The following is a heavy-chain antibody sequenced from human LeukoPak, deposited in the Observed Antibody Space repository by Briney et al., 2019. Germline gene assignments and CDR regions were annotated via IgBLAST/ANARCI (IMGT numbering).Heavy chain of an antibody. V-gene: IGHV3-21*01. CDR1: GFTFSSYS. CDR3: ARDRVPADYDFWSGYLFDY. D-gene: IGHD3-3*01. CDR2: ISSSSSCI. Sequence: PGGSLRLSCAASGFTFSSYSMNWVRQAPGKGLEWVSSISSSSSCIYYADSVKGRFTISRDNAKNSLYLQMNSLRAEDTAVYYCARDRVPADYDFWSGYLFDYWGQGTLVTVSS. J-gene: IGHJ4*02.